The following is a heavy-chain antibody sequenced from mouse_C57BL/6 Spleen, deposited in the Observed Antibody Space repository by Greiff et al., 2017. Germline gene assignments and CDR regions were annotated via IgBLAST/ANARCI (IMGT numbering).Heavy chain of an antibody. CDR3: ARPYYGNYPDGYFDV. D-gene: IGHD2-10*01. CDR1: GYTFTSYW. CDR2: INPSNGGT. Sequence: QVQLQQPGTELVKPGASVKLSCKASGYTFTSYWMPWVQQRPGQGLEWIGNINPSNGGTNYNEKFKSKATLTVDKSSSTAYMQLSSLTSEDSAVYYCARPYYGNYPDGYFDVWGTGTTVTVSS. V-gene: IGHV1-53*01. J-gene: IGHJ1*03.